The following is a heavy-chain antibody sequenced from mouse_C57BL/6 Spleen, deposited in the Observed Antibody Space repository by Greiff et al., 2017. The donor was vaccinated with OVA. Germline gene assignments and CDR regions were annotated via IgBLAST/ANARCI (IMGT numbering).Heavy chain of an antibody. J-gene: IGHJ2*01. CDR1: GYTFTSYW. Sequence: QLQQPGTELVKPGASVKLSCKASGYTFTSYWMHWVKQRPGQGLEWIGNINPSNGGTNYNEKFKSKATLTVDKSSSTAYMQLSSLTSEDSAVYYCARSLLGRQYYFDYWGQGTTLTVSS. V-gene: IGHV1-53*01. D-gene: IGHD4-1*01. CDR3: ARSLLGRQYYFDY. CDR2: INPSNGGT.